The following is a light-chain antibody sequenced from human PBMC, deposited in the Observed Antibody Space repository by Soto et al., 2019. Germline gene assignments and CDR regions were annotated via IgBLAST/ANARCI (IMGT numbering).Light chain of an antibody. CDR3: SSYTSSNTYV. V-gene: IGLV2-14*01. CDR1: SSDVGGFNY. CDR2: DVS. J-gene: IGLJ1*01. Sequence: QSVLTQPASVSGSPGQSITISCTGTSSDVGGFNYVSWYQHHPGKAPKVMIYDVSNRPSGVSNRFSGSKSGNTASLTISGLQAEDETDYYCSSYTSSNTYVFGTGTKLTVL.